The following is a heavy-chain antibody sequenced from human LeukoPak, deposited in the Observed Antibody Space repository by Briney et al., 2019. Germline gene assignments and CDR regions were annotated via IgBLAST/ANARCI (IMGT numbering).Heavy chain of an antibody. Sequence: ASVKVSCKASGYTFTSYGISWVRQAPGQGLEWMGWISAYNGNTNYAQKFQGGVTITADKSTSTAYMELSSLRSEDTAVYYCARSRGSWRAYGMDVWGQGTTVTVSS. CDR3: ARSRGSWRAYGMDV. CDR1: GYTFTSYG. V-gene: IGHV1-18*01. D-gene: IGHD2-15*01. J-gene: IGHJ6*02. CDR2: ISAYNGNT.